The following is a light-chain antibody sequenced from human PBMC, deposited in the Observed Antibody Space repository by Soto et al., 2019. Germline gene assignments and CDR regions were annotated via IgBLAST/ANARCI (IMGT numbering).Light chain of an antibody. CDR3: QQFKSYPIT. Sequence: IKFPQSPGTLSLSPGDRATLSRSGSQSVSSTYLAWYQQKPXQAXRLLIYXXSSRATGITDRFSGSRPGTDFPLTISSLQPEDFGTYFCQQFKSYPITFGQGHVWRS. CDR2: XXS. V-gene: IGKV3-20*01. CDR1: QSVSSTY. J-gene: IGKJ5*01.